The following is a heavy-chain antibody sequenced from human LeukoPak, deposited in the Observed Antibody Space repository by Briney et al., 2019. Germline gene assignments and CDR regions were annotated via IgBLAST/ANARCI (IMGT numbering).Heavy chain of an antibody. V-gene: IGHV3-21*01. J-gene: IGHJ2*01. D-gene: IGHD6-13*01. Sequence: GGSLRLSCAAPGFTFSSYEMNWVRQAPGKGLEWVSSISSSSSYIYYADSVKGRFTISRDNAKNSLYLQMNSLRAEDTAVYYCAREGYWSTNWYKFGSLLRYFDLWGRGTLVTVSS. CDR2: ISSSSSYI. CDR1: GFTFSSYE. CDR3: AREGYWSTNWYKFGSLLRYFDL.